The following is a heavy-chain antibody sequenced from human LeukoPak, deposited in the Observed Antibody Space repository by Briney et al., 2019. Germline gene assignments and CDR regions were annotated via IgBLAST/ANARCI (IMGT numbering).Heavy chain of an antibody. J-gene: IGHJ5*02. CDR1: GFTFSDYY. D-gene: IGHD6-19*01. Sequence: PGKSLRLSCAASGFTFSDYYMSWIRQAPGKGLEWVSYISSSGSTIYYADSVKGRFTISRDNAKNSLYLQMNSLRAEDTAVYYCARPNRAVAGNNWFDPWGQGTLVTVSS. V-gene: IGHV3-11*01. CDR3: ARPNRAVAGNNWFDP. CDR2: ISSSGSTI.